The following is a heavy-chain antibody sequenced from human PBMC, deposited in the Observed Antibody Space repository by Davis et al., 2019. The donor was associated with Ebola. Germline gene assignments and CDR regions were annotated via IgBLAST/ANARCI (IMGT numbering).Heavy chain of an antibody. J-gene: IGHJ4*02. CDR1: GYSISSGFY. CDR3: ARGRDGYNFGFDY. V-gene: IGHV4-38-2*01. CDR2: LSHSGST. D-gene: IGHD5-24*01. Sequence: SETLSLTCAVSGYSISSGFYWGWIRQPPGKGLEWIGILSHSGSTSYNPSLKSRVTMSVDTSKNQFSLKLTSVTAADTAVYYCARGRDGYNFGFDYWGQGTLVTVSS.